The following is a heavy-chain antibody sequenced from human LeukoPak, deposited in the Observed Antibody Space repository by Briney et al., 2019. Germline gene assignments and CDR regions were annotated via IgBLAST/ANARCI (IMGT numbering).Heavy chain of an antibody. D-gene: IGHD4-17*01. J-gene: IGHJ6*03. CDR3: ARDWSGDGYMDV. V-gene: IGHV1-69*05. CDR2: IIPIFGTA. CDR1: GGTFSSYA. Sequence: SVKVSCKASGGTFSSYAISWVRQAPGQGLEWMGGIIPIFGTANYAQKFQGRVTITTDESTSTAYMELSSLRSEDTAVYYCARDWSGDGYMDVWGKGTTVTVSS.